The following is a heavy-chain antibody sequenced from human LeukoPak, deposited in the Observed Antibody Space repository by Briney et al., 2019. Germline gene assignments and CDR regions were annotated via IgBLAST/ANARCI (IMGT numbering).Heavy chain of an antibody. Sequence: GGSLRLSCAASGFTFSSYAMHWVLQAPGKGLEWVAVISYDGSNKYYADSVKGQFTISRDNSKNTLYLQMNSLRAEDTAVYYCARGPYWGQGTLVTVSS. J-gene: IGHJ4*02. CDR2: ISYDGSNK. V-gene: IGHV3-30-3*01. CDR1: GFTFSSYA. CDR3: ARGPY.